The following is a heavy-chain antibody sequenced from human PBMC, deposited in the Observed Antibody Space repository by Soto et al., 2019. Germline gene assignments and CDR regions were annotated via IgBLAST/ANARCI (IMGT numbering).Heavy chain of an antibody. CDR3: AVAMVREILIFESSGMHV. V-gene: IGHV1-69*01. Sequence: QVHLVQSGAEEKKPGSSVKVSCKTSGGSFNNYAVSWVRQAPGQGLEWMGGIIPNFDTPNYAQKFQDRVTISADESTSTVYMELRSVRSNDTAVYYCAVAMVREILIFESSGMHVWGQGTTVIVSS. CDR2: IIPNFDTP. CDR1: GGSFNNYA. J-gene: IGHJ6*02. D-gene: IGHD3-10*01.